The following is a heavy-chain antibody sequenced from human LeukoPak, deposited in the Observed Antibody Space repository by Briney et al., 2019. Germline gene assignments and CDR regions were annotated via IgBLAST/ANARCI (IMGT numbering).Heavy chain of an antibody. V-gene: IGHV4-34*01. D-gene: IGHD2-2*01. CDR1: GGSFSGYY. J-gene: IGHJ5*02. CDR3: ARWRRTDIVVVPAAQHNWFDP. CDR2: INHSGST. Sequence: PSETLSLTCAVYGGSFSGYYWSWIRQPPGKGLEWIGEINHSGSTNYNPSLKSRVTISVDTSKSQFSLKLSSVTAADTAVYYCARWRRTDIVVVPAAQHNWFDPWGQGTLVTVSS.